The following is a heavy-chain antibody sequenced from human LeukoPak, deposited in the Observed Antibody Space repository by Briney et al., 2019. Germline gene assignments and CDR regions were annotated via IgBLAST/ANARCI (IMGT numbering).Heavy chain of an antibody. Sequence: GASVKVSCKASGYTFTSYYMHWVRQAPGQGLEWMGTINPSGGSTSYAQKFQGRVTMTRDTSTSTVYMELSSLRSEDTAVYYCARQSYRGSYLLYWFDPWGQGTLVTVSS. CDR2: INPSGGST. D-gene: IGHD1-26*01. V-gene: IGHV1-46*01. J-gene: IGHJ5*02. CDR3: ARQSYRGSYLLYWFDP. CDR1: GYTFTSYY.